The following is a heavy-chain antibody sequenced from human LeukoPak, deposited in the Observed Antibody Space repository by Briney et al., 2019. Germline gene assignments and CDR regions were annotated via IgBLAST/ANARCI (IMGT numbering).Heavy chain of an antibody. J-gene: IGHJ4*02. V-gene: IGHV3-21*04. Sequence: GGSLRLSCAASGFTFSSYTMHWIRQAPGKGLEWVSSISGSNSYIFYADSVKGRFTVSRDNAKDSLYLQMNSLRADDTAVYYCARDLRRGPFSIRGDYWGQGTLVTVSS. CDR1: GFTFSSYT. CDR2: ISGSNSYI. CDR3: ARDLRRGPFSIRGDY. D-gene: IGHD2-2*01.